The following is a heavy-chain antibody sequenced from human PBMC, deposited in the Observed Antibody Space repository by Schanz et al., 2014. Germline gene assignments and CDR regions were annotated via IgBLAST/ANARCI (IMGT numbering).Heavy chain of an antibody. CDR1: GFTFSSYG. CDR3: ARENSGGYHPTGPDYIDV. Sequence: QVQLVESGGGVVQPGRSLRLSCAASGFTFSSYGMHWVRQSPGKGLEWVALISYDGSNKYYAYTVKGRFTVSRDNNWKTLYLQMTSLRSDDTAIYHCARENSGGYHPTGPDYIDVWGKGTTVTVSS. J-gene: IGHJ6*03. V-gene: IGHV3-30*03. D-gene: IGHD2-15*01. CDR2: ISYDGSNK.